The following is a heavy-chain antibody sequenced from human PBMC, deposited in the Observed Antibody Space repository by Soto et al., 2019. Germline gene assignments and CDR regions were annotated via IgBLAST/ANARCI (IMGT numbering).Heavy chain of an antibody. D-gene: IGHD2-15*01. CDR3: ARDQTRDIVVVVAATPYGMDV. V-gene: IGHV1-18*01. Sequence: ASVKVSCKASGYTFTSYGISWVRQAHGQGLERMGWISAYNGNTKYSQKFQGRVTITRDTSASTAYMELSSLRSEDTAVYYCARDQTRDIVVVVAATPYGMDVWGQGTTVTVSS. CDR2: ISAYNGNT. CDR1: GYTFTSYG. J-gene: IGHJ6*02.